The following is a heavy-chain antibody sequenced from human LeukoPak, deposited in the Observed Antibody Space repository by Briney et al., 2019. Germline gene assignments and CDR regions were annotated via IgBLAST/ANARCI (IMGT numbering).Heavy chain of an antibody. D-gene: IGHD2-15*01. J-gene: IGHJ4*02. CDR3: ARAGVVVVAATYFDY. CDR1: GYTFTGYY. Sequence: APVKVSCKASGYTFTGYYMHWVRQAPGQGLEWMGWINPNSGGTNYAQKFQGRVTMTRDTSISTAYMELSRLRSDDTAVYYCARAGVVVVAATYFDYWGQGTLVTVSS. V-gene: IGHV1-2*02. CDR2: INPNSGGT.